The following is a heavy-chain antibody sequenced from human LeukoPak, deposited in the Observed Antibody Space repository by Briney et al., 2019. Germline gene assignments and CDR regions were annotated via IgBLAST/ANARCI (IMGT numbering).Heavy chain of an antibody. V-gene: IGHV1-18*04. J-gene: IGHJ5*02. CDR2: ISAYNGNT. CDR3: ARGGPIIVVVPAAPTNNWFDP. Sequence: ASVKVSCKASGYTFTSYGISSVRQAPGQGLEWMGWISAYNGNTNYAQKLQGRVTMTTDTSTSTAYMELRSLRSDDTAVYYCARGGPIIVVVPAAPTNNWFDPWGQGTLVTVSS. CDR1: GYTFTSYG. D-gene: IGHD2-2*01.